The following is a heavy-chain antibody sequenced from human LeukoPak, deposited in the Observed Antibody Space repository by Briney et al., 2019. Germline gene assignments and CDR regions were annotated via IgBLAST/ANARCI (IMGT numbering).Heavy chain of an antibody. CDR1: GGSMTNYY. CDR3: AREGAGSYGFRYIDV. V-gene: IGHV4-59*01. CDR2: IYYYGST. D-gene: IGHD5-18*01. J-gene: IGHJ6*03. Sequence: SETLSLTCTVSGGSMTNYYWTWIRQPPGEGLEWLAYIYYYGSTNYNPSLESRLTLTVDTSKNQFSLKLSSVTAADTAVYYCAREGAGSYGFRYIDVWGKGTTVAVS.